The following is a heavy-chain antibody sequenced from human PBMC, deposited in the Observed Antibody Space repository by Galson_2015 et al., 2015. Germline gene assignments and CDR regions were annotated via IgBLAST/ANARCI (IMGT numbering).Heavy chain of an antibody. CDR1: GFTVSSNY. V-gene: IGHV3-53*01. CDR2: IYSGGST. CDR3: ARGIEWLRRGDWYFDL. Sequence: SLRLSCAASGFTVSSNYMSWVRQAPGKGLEWVSVIYSGGSTYYADSVKGRFTISRDNSKNTLYLQMNSLRAEDTAVYYCARGIEWLRRGDWYFDLWGRGTLVTVSS. J-gene: IGHJ2*01. D-gene: IGHD5-12*01.